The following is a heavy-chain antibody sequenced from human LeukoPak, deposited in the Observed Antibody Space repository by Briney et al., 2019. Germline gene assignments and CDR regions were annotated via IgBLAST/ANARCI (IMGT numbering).Heavy chain of an antibody. V-gene: IGHV3-23*01. Sequence: GGSLRLSCAASGFTFSSYGMSWVRQAPGKGLEWVSGISGSGGSTYYADSVKGRFTISRDNSKKTLYLQMNSLRAEDTAVYYCAKDYGGNSEYWGQGTLVTVSS. CDR3: AKDYGGNSEY. CDR1: GFTFSSYG. CDR2: ISGSGGST. J-gene: IGHJ4*02. D-gene: IGHD4-23*01.